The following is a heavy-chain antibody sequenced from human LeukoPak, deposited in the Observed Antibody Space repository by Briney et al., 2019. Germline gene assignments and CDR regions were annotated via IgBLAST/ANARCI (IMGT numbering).Heavy chain of an antibody. J-gene: IGHJ4*02. CDR2: IKQDGCEK. D-gene: IGHD6-19*01. CDR3: ARVSSLAVAGFFDY. Sequence: GGSLRLSCAASGFTFSSYWMNWVRQAPGKGLEWVANIKQDGCEKDYVDSVKGRFTISRDNAKNSLYLQMNSLRAEDTGVYYCARVSSLAVAGFFDYWGQGILVTVSS. V-gene: IGHV3-7*03. CDR1: GFTFSSYW.